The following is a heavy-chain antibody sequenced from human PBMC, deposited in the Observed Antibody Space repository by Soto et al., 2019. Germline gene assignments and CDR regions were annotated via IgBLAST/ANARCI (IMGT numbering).Heavy chain of an antibody. CDR1: GYTFTSYA. CDR2: INAGNGNT. V-gene: IGHV1-3*01. CDR3: ARDGGVVVVPAATYYYYGMDV. D-gene: IGHD2-2*01. J-gene: IGHJ6*02. Sequence: ASVKVSCKASGYTFTSYAMHWVRQAPGQRLEWMGWINAGNGNTNYAQKLQGRVTMTTDTSTSTAYMELRSLRSDDTAVYYCARDGGVVVVPAATYYYYGMDVWGQGTTVTSP.